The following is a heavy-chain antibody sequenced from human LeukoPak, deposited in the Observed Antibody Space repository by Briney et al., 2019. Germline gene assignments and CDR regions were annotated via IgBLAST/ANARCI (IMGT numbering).Heavy chain of an antibody. J-gene: IGHJ5*02. Sequence: SETLSLTCTVSGGSISSSSYYWGWIRQPPGKGLEWIGSIYYSGSTYYNPSLKSRVTISVDTSKNQFSLKLSSVTAADTAVYFCASPPEMARMGFDPWGQGTLVTVSS. V-gene: IGHV4-39*01. D-gene: IGHD5-24*01. CDR1: GGSISSSSYY. CDR3: ASPPEMARMGFDP. CDR2: IYYSGST.